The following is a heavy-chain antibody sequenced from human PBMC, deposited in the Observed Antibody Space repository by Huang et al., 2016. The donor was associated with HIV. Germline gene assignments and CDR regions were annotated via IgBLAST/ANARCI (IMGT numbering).Heavy chain of an antibody. J-gene: IGHJ4*02. D-gene: IGHD6-13*01. CDR1: GDFISSTNYY. CDR2: VYQSGST. CDR3: ASQHIGAAATWF. V-gene: IGHV4-39*01. Sequence: QLQLQESGPGQVKPSETLSLTCTVSGDFISSTNYYWGWIRQSPGKGLEWVGSVYQSGSTNYNPALKSRVTLAGDTSRNQFSLRLNSVTAADTAVYYCASQHIGAAATWFWGRGTQVAVSS.